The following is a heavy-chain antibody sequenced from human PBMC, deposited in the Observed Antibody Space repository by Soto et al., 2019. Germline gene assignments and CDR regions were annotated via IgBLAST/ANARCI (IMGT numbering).Heavy chain of an antibody. CDR3: ESDSWGMDV. Sequence: PGGSLRLSCAASGFTFSSYAMHWVRQAPGKGLEWVAVISYDGSNKYYADSVKGRFTISRDNSKNTLYLQMNSLRAEDTAVYYCESDSWGMDVCGQGTTVTVSS. CDR2: ISYDGSNK. CDR1: GFTFSSYA. V-gene: IGHV3-30-3*01. J-gene: IGHJ6*02.